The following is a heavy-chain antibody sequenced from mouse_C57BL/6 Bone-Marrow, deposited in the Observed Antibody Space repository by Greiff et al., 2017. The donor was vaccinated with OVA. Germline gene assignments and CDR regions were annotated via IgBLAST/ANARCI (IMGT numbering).Heavy chain of an antibody. CDR1: GFTFSSYA. J-gene: IGHJ3*01. Sequence: DVHLVESGGGLVKPGGSLKLSCAASGFTFSSYAMSWVRQTPEKRLEWVATISDGGSYTYYPDNVKGRFTISRDNAKNNLYLQMSHLKSEDTAMYYCAWFAYWGQGTLVTVSA. CDR2: ISDGGSYT. V-gene: IGHV5-4*01. CDR3: AWFAY.